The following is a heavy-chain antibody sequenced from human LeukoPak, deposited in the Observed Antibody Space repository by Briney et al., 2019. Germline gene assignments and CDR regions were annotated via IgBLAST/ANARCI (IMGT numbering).Heavy chain of an antibody. Sequence: GASVKVSCKASGNSIINYAVSWVRQAPGQGFEWMGGIIPIFGTADYAQKFQGRVTITADESTSTAYMELSSLRSEDTAVYYCARPALVPSYYYGMDVWGQGTTVTVSS. CDR1: GNSIINYA. V-gene: IGHV1-69*01. CDR2: IIPIFGTA. J-gene: IGHJ6*02. CDR3: ARPALVPSYYYGMDV. D-gene: IGHD6-13*01.